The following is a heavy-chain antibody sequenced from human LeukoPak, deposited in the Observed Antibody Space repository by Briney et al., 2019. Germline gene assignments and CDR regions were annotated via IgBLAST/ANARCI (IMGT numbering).Heavy chain of an antibody. Sequence: ASVKVSCKASGYTFTSYGISWVRQAPGQGLEWMGWISAYNGNTNYAQKFQGRVTITRNTSISTAYMELSSLRSEDTAVYYCARGFRITIFGVGSDWFDPWGQGTLVTVSS. J-gene: IGHJ5*02. V-gene: IGHV1-18*01. D-gene: IGHD3-3*01. CDR2: ISAYNGNT. CDR1: GYTFTSYG. CDR3: ARGFRITIFGVGSDWFDP.